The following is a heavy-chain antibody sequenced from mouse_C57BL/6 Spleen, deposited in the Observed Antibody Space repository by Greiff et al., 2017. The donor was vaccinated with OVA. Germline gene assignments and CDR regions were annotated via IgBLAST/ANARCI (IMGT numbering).Heavy chain of an antibody. J-gene: IGHJ4*01. CDR3: ARKDASGYYDYDNSAMDY. CDR2: IYPGSGST. D-gene: IGHD2-4*01. CDR1: GYTFTSYW. Sequence: QVQLQQPGAELVKPGASVKMSCKASGYTFTSYWITWVKQRPGQGLEWIGDIYPGSGSTNYNEKFKSKATLTVDISSSTAYMQLSSLTSEDSAVYYCARKDASGYYDYDNSAMDYWGQGTSVTVSS. V-gene: IGHV1-55*01.